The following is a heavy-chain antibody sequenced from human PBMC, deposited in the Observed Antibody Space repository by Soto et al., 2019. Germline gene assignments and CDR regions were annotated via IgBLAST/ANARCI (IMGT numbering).Heavy chain of an antibody. J-gene: IGHJ2*01. D-gene: IGHD1-1*01. V-gene: IGHV3-30*18. CDR1: GFTFSSYG. Sequence: QVQLVESGGGVVKPGRSLRLSCAASGFTFSSYGMHWVRQAPGKGLEWVAGISYDGSNKYYADSVKGRFTISRDNSKNTMYLQMNSLKAENTAVYYCAKAGHSTDYWYFDLWGSGTLVTVSS. CDR2: ISYDGSNK. CDR3: AKAGHSTDYWYFDL.